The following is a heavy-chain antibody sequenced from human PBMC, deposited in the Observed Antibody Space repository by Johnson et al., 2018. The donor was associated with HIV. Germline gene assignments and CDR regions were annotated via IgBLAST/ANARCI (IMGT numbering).Heavy chain of an antibody. Sequence: VQLVESGGGVVRPGGSLRLSCAASGFTFDDYAMSWVRQAPGKGLEWVSTIGPGGDTYYQGSVKGRFTISRDNSKNTLYLQMNSLRAEDTAVYYCAKDKAVVTALYDAFDIWGQGPMVTVSS. CDR3: AKDKAVVTALYDAFDI. D-gene: IGHD2-21*02. CDR1: GFTFDDYA. CDR2: IGPGGDT. V-gene: IGHV3-13*01. J-gene: IGHJ3*02.